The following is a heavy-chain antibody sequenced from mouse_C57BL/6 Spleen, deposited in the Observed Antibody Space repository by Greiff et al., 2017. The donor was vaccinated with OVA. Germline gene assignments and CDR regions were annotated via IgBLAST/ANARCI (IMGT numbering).Heavy chain of an antibody. CDR3: ARPAAYYGSSFYWYFDV. V-gene: IGHV1-85*01. CDR2: IYPRDGST. J-gene: IGHJ1*03. D-gene: IGHD1-1*01. Sequence: QVQLQQSGPELVKPGASVKLSCKASGYTFTSYDINWVKQRPGQGLEWIGWIYPRDGSTKYNEKFKGKATLTVDTSSSPAYMEFHSLTSEDSAVYFCARPAAYYGSSFYWYFDVWGTGTTVTVSS. CDR1: GYTFTSYD.